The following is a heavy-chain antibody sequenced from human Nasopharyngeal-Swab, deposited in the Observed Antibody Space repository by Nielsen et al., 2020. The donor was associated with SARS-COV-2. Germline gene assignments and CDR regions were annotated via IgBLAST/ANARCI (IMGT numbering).Heavy chain of an antibody. J-gene: IGHJ4*02. CDR1: GGSISSYY. CDR3: ARAGVDTSTGSSGGCFDY. CDR2: IYYSGST. V-gene: IGHV4-59*08. D-gene: IGHD3-9*01. Sequence: SETLSLTCTVSGGSISSYYWSWIRQPPGKGLEWIGSIYYSGSTNYNPSLNSRVTISVDTSKSQFSLKLRSVTAADTAVYYCARAGVDTSTGSSGGCFDYWGQGALVTVSS.